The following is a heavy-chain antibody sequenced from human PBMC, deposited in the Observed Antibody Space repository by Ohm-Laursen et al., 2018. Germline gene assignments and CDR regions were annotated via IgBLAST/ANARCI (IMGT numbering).Heavy chain of an antibody. CDR3: AREGSSLVEQWLVRDYFDY. Sequence: RSLRLSCAASGFSFSSHGMHWVRQAPGKGLEWVAVISHDGSDKYYADSVKGRFTISRDNSKNTLYLQMNSLRAEDTAVYYCAREGSSLVEQWLVRDYFDYWGQGTLVTVSS. CDR1: GFSFSSHG. D-gene: IGHD6-19*01. V-gene: IGHV3-30*03. J-gene: IGHJ4*02. CDR2: ISHDGSDK.